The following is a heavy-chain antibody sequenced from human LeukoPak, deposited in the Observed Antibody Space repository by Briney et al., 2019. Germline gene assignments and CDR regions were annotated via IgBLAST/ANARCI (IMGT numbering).Heavy chain of an antibody. Sequence: ASVKVSCKASRYTFTGYYMHWVRQAPGQGLEWMGWVNPNSGGTNHAQKFQGRVTMTRDTSISTAYMELSRLRSDDTAVYYCARDDTYSSSWSRYYYYDGMDVWGQGTTVTVSS. V-gene: IGHV1-2*02. CDR3: ARDDTYSSSWSRYYYYDGMDV. D-gene: IGHD6-13*01. CDR2: VNPNSGGT. CDR1: RYTFTGYY. J-gene: IGHJ6*02.